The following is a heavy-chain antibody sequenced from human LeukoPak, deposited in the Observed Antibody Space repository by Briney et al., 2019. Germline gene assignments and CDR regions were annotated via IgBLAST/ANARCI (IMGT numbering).Heavy chain of an antibody. CDR1: GGTFNSYA. V-gene: IGHV1-69*05. D-gene: IGHD3-9*01. CDR3: AVYYDILTGYGYYYYYMDV. Sequence: SVKVSCKASGGTFNSYAISWVRQAPGQGLEWMGGIIPIFGTANYAQKFQGRVTITTDESTSTAYMELSSLRSEDTAVYYCAVYYDILTGYGYYYYYMDVWGKGTTVTVSS. J-gene: IGHJ6*03. CDR2: IIPIFGTA.